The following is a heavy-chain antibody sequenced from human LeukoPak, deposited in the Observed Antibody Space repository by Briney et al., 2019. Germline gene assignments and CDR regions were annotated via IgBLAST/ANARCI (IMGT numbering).Heavy chain of an antibody. J-gene: IGHJ5*02. V-gene: IGHV4-39*01. CDR3: ARHLVLWGGPIRHQYNWFDP. Sequence: SETLSLTCTVSGGSISSSSYYWGWIRQPPGKGLEWIGSIYYSGSTYYNPSLKSRVTISVDTSKNQFSLKLSSVTAADTAVYYCARHLVLWGGPIRHQYNWFDPWGQGTLVTVSS. D-gene: IGHD3-3*01. CDR1: GGSISSSSYY. CDR2: IYYSGST.